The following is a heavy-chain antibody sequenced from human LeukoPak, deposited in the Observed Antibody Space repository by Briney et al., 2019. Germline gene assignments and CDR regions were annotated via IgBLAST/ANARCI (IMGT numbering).Heavy chain of an antibody. CDR1: GLTFSDYY. Sequence: GGSLRLSCAASGLTFSDYYMSWIRQAPGKGLEWVSYISSSGSTIYYADSVKGRFTISRDNAKNSLYLQMNSLRAEDTAVYYCARNHRRRIAVAGIGYWGQGTLVTVSS. CDR2: ISSSGSTI. D-gene: IGHD6-19*01. V-gene: IGHV3-11*01. CDR3: ARNHRRRIAVAGIGY. J-gene: IGHJ4*02.